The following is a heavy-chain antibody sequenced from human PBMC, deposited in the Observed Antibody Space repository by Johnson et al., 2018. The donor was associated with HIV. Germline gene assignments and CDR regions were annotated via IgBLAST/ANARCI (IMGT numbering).Heavy chain of an antibody. CDR2: IGTAGDT. Sequence: VQLVESGGGLVQPGGSLRLSCAASGFSFSDYDMHWVRQLTGKSLEWVSAIGTAGDTFYPGSVKGRFTISRENPKNSLYLQMNSLRAGDTAIYYCARGGSSGWSGVLAFEIWGQGTMVTVSS. CDR1: GFSFSDYD. CDR3: ARGGSSGWSGVLAFEI. V-gene: IGHV3-13*01. D-gene: IGHD6-19*01. J-gene: IGHJ3*02.